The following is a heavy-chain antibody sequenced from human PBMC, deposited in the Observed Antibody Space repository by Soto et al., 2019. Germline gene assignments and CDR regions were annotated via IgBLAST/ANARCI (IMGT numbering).Heavy chain of an antibody. CDR2: VSHDGINT. V-gene: IGHV3-30-3*01. D-gene: IGHD1-26*01. Sequence: QVQLVESGGGVVQPGRSLRLSCAASGFTFTNYPMHWVRQAPGKGLEWVAVVSHDGINTYYADSVKGRFTISRDNSKNTLYLQLNSQRTEDTAVFYCAREKTVGGIRLDNWGQGTLVTVSS. CDR1: GFTFTNYP. J-gene: IGHJ4*02. CDR3: AREKTVGGIRLDN.